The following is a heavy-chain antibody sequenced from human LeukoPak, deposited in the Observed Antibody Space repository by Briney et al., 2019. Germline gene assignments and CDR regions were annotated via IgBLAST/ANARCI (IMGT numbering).Heavy chain of an antibody. CDR3: ARGRIAARPREYYFDY. V-gene: IGHV1-18*01. J-gene: IGHJ4*02. CDR1: GYTFTSYG. D-gene: IGHD6-6*01. Sequence: EASVKVSCKASGYTFTSYGISWVRQAPGQGLEWMGWISAYNGNTNYAQKLQGRVTMTTDTSTSTAYVELRSLRSDDTAVYYCARGRIAARPREYYFDYWGQGTLVTVSS. CDR2: ISAYNGNT.